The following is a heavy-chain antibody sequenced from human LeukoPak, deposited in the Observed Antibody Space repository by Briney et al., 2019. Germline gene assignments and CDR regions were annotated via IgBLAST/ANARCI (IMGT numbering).Heavy chain of an antibody. CDR3: ARVKGDDSSGYYRSLVWFDP. CDR2: IYHSGST. V-gene: IGHV4-30-2*01. J-gene: IGHJ5*02. Sequence: TLSLTCAVSGGSISSGGYSWSWIRQPPGKGLEWIGYIYHSGSTYYNPSLKSRVTISVDRSKNQFSLKLSSVTAADTAVYYCARVKGDDSSGYYRSLVWFDPWGQGTLVAVSS. D-gene: IGHD3-22*01. CDR1: GGSISSGGYS.